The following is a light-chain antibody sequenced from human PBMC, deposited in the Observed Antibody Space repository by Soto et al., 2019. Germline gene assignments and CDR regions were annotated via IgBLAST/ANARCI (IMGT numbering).Light chain of an antibody. CDR3: QQRHNWPLT. V-gene: IGKV3-11*01. Sequence: EIVLTQSPATLSVSPGDRATLSCRASQSIGSAIAWYHQRSGQAPRLLIFDASNRAAGIPARFSGSGSGTDFTLTISGLEPEDFAVYYCQQRHNWPLTFGGGTKVDIK. CDR1: QSIGSA. CDR2: DAS. J-gene: IGKJ4*01.